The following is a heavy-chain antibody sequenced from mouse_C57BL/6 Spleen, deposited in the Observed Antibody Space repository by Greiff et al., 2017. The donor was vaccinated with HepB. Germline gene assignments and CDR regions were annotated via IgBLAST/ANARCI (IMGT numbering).Heavy chain of an antibody. D-gene: IGHD2-2*01. Sequence: VQLQQSGAELAKPGASVKLSCKASGYTFTSYWMHWVKQRPGQGLEWIGYINPSSGYTKYNQKFKDKATLTADKSSSTAYMQLISLTYEDSAVYYGARVVTTVDYAMDYWGQGTSVTVSS. J-gene: IGHJ4*01. V-gene: IGHV1-7*01. CDR3: ARVVTTVDYAMDY. CDR1: GYTFTSYW. CDR2: INPSSGYT.